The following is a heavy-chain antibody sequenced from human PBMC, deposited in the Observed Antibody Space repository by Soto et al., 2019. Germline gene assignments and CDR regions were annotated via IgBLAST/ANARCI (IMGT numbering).Heavy chain of an antibody. CDR3: ASRSSGWYFDY. D-gene: IGHD6-19*01. CDR2: ISGSGGST. Sequence: EVQLLESGGGLVQPGGSLRLSCAASGFTFSSYAMNWVRQAPGKGLEWVSVISGSGGSTYYADSVKGRFTISRDNSMNTLYLQVNSLTAEDTAVYYCASRSSGWYFDYWGQGTLVTVSS. CDR1: GFTFSSYA. V-gene: IGHV3-23*01. J-gene: IGHJ4*02.